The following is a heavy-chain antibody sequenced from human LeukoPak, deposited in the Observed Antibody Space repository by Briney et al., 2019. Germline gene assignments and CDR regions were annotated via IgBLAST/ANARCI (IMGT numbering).Heavy chain of an antibody. J-gene: IGHJ6*03. CDR1: GFTFDDNT. CDR3: AKGESDYSNNYYYYYMDV. Sequence: GGSLRLSCAASGFTFDDNTMHWVRQAPGKGLEWVSLISWDGGSTYYADSVKGRFTISRDNSKNSLYLQMNSLRTEDTALYYCAKGESDYSNNYYYYYMDVWGKGTTVTVSS. V-gene: IGHV3-43*01. CDR2: ISWDGGST. D-gene: IGHD4-11*01.